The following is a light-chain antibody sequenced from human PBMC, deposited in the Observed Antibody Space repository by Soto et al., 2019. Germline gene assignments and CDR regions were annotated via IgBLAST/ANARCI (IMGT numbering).Light chain of an antibody. J-gene: IGLJ1*01. CDR1: NSDIGDWNY. CDR2: EVN. V-gene: IGLV2-14*01. Sequence: QSVLTQPASVSGSPGQSITISCTGANSDIGDWNYVSWYQQYPGKAPKVIIYEVNYRPSGVSYRFSGSKSGNTASLTISGPQAEDEADYYCSSFSSGTTLFVFGGGTKLTVL. CDR3: SSFSSGTTLFV.